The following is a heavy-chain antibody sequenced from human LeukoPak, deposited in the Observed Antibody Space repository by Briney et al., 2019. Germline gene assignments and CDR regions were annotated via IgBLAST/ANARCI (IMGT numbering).Heavy chain of an antibody. CDR1: GFTFSRFS. J-gene: IGHJ4*02. Sequence: PGGSLRLSCAASGFTFSRFSMHWVRQAAGKGLEWVAVISSDGTNAYYADSVRGRFTISRDNFKNTLYLRMNSLRAEDTAVYYCARDRDFDSGGDYYIFGYWGQGTLVTVSS. CDR2: ISSDGTNA. V-gene: IGHV3-30-3*01. CDR3: ARDRDFDSGGDYYIFGY. D-gene: IGHD3-22*01.